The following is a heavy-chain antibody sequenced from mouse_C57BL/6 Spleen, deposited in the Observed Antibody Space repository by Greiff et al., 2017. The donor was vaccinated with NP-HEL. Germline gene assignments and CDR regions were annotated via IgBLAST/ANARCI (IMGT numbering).Heavy chain of an antibody. D-gene: IGHD1-1*01. CDR1: GFTFSSYA. CDR2: ISDGGSYT. J-gene: IGHJ1*03. CDR3: ARSTTVVARYFDV. V-gene: IGHV5-4*03. Sequence: EVKLVESGGGLVKPGGSLKLSCTASGFTFSSYAMSWVRQTPEKRLEWVATISDGGSYTYYPDNVKGRFTISRDNAKNNLYLQMSHLKSEDTAMYYCARSTTVVARYFDVWGTGTTVTVSS.